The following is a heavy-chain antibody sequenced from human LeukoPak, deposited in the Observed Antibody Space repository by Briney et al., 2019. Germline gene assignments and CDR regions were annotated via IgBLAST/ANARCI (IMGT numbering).Heavy chain of an antibody. D-gene: IGHD3-22*01. CDR1: GYTFTSYG. CDR2: INPNSGGT. V-gene: IGHV1-2*02. Sequence: ASVKVSCKASGYTFTSYGISWVRQAPGQGLEWMGWINPNSGGTNYAQKFQGRVTMTRDTSISTAYMGLSRLRSDDTAVYYCASGYYYDSSGYTFDPWGQGTLVTVSS. J-gene: IGHJ5*02. CDR3: ASGYYYDSSGYTFDP.